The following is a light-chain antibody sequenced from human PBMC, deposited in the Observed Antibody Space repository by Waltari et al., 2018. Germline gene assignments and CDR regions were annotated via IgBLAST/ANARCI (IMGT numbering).Light chain of an antibody. CDR3: QQYYSSPRT. J-gene: IGKJ1*01. Sequence: DIVMTQSPDSLAVSLGERAAINCKSRQSVLHSSNNKNYLAWFQQEPGQPPKLLIYWAATRESGIPDRFSGSGSGTDFTLTISSLQAEDVAVYYCQQYYSSPRTFGQGTKVEIK. CDR2: WAA. CDR1: QSVLHSSNNKNY. V-gene: IGKV4-1*01.